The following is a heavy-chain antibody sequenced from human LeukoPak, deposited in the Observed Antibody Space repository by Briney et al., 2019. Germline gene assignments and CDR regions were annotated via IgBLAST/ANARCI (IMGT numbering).Heavy chain of an antibody. Sequence: GASVKVSCKASGYTFTSYGISWVRQAPGQGLEWMGWISAYNGNTNYAQKLQGRVTMTTDTSTSTAYMELRSLRSDGTAVYYCARVLSAPGSYSSSWGYFDYWGQGTLVTVSS. CDR1: GYTFTSYG. J-gene: IGHJ4*02. D-gene: IGHD6-13*01. CDR2: ISAYNGNT. CDR3: ARVLSAPGSYSSSWGYFDY. V-gene: IGHV1-18*01.